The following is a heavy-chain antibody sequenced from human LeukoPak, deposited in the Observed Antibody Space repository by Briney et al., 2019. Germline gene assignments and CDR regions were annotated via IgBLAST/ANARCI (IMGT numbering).Heavy chain of an antibody. D-gene: IGHD2-15*01. CDR1: GFTFSTYA. CDR2: ITGTGDGT. CDR3: AKDRKPVASNWSDP. Sequence: GGSLRLSCAASGFTFSTYAMTWVRQAPGKGLEWGSSITGTGDGTSAADSVKGRFTISRDSSKHTLYLQMNSLRVEDTAVYYCAKDRKPVASNWSDPWGQGTLVTVSS. J-gene: IGHJ5*02. V-gene: IGHV3-23*01.